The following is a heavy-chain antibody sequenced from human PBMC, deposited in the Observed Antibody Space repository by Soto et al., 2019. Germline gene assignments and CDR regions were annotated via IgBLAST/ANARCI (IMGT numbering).Heavy chain of an antibody. CDR1: GFTFSPYG. D-gene: IGHD3-22*01. Sequence: GGSLRLSCAASGFTFSPYGMHWVRQAPGKGLEWVALISFDVSNKYYADSVKGRFTISRDNSKNTLYLQMNSLRAEDTAVYYCVKENSGYHPDLLAIWGQGTMVTVSS. V-gene: IGHV3-30*18. CDR3: VKENSGYHPDLLAI. J-gene: IGHJ3*02. CDR2: ISFDVSNK.